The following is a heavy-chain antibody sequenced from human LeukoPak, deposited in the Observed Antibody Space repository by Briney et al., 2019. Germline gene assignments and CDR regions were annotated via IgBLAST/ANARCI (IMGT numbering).Heavy chain of an antibody. CDR1: GFTFSSYA. Sequence: GGSLRLSCAASGFTFSSYAMHWVRQAPGKGLEYVSAISSNGGSTYYANSVKGRFTISRDNSKNTLYLQMGSLRAEDMAVYYCARSRVIFGVVHDYWGQGTLVTVSS. V-gene: IGHV3-64*01. CDR2: ISSNGGST. J-gene: IGHJ4*02. D-gene: IGHD3-3*01. CDR3: ARSRVIFGVVHDY.